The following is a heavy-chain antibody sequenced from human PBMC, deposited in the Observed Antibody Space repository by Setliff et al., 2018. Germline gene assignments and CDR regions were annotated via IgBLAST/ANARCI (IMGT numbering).Heavy chain of an antibody. CDR3: TNGMFYDFWTNYPYYDGLDV. D-gene: IGHD3-3*01. Sequence: GGSLRLSCAASGFTFTSYAMTWVRQPPGKGLEWVSAISYTGDRTSYADSVRGRFTISRDNSKKTLSLQMNTLRAEDTAVYFCTNGMFYDFWTNYPYYDGLDVWGQGTTVTVSS. V-gene: IGHV3-23*01. J-gene: IGHJ6*02. CDR1: GFTFTSYA. CDR2: ISYTGDRT.